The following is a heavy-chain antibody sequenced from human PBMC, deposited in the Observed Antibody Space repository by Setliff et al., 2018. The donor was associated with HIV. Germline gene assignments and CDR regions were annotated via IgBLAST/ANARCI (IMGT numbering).Heavy chain of an antibody. CDR3: ARGTRVGANDAFDI. CDR1: GYTFTTYA. J-gene: IGHJ3*02. V-gene: IGHV1-2*06. Sequence: ASVKVSCKASGYTFTTYAMHWVRQAPGQGLEWMGRINPNSGGTNCAQKCQGRVTMTRDTSISTAYMELSRLRSDDTAVYYCARGTRVGANDAFDIWGQGTMVTVSS. CDR2: INPNSGGT. D-gene: IGHD1-26*01.